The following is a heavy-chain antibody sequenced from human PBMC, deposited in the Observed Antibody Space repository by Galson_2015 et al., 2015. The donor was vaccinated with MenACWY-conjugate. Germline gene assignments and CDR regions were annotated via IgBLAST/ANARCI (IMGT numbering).Heavy chain of an antibody. V-gene: IGHV1-69*13. J-gene: IGHJ6*02. CDR1: GGTFSSYA. Sequence: SVKVSCKASGGTFSSYAISWVRQAPGQGLEWMGGIIPIFGTANYAQKFQGRVTITADESTSTAYMELSSLRSEDTAVYYCARTPEGVAAIYGMDVWGQGTTVTVSS. CDR3: ARTPEGVAAIYGMDV. D-gene: IGHD6-25*01. CDR2: IIPIFGTA.